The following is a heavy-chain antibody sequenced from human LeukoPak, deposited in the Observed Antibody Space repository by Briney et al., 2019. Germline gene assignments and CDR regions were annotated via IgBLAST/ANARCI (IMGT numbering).Heavy chain of an antibody. V-gene: IGHV4-39*07. CDR1: SGSISSGGYL. D-gene: IGHD2-15*01. J-gene: IGHJ4*02. Sequence: SETLSLTCTVSSGSISSGGYLWSWIRLHPGKGLEWIGCIYERGPAYYNPSLKSRFTISVDTAKNQFFLNVTSMTAADTAVYYCARSRQGSGLFSFWGQGTLVAVSS. CDR3: ARSRQGSGLFSF. CDR2: IYERGPA.